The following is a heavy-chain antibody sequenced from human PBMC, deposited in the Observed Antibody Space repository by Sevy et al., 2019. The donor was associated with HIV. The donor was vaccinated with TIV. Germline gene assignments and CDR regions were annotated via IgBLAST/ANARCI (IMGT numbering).Heavy chain of an antibody. CDR3: VGDRIAAAGGYFDY. J-gene: IGHJ4*02. CDR1: GASVSYGNYY. D-gene: IGHD6-13*01. CDR2: SSYIGST. V-gene: IGHV4-61*01. Sequence: SETLSLTCTVSGASVSYGNYYWTWIRQPPGKGLEWIGYSSYIGSTNYNPSLKSPVTITIDTAKNQLSLRLNSVTATDTAVYYCVGDRIAAAGGYFDYWGQGALVTVSS.